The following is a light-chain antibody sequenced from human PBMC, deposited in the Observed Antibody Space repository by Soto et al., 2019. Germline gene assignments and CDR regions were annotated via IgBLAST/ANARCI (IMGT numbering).Light chain of an antibody. Sequence: QSALTQPASVSGSPGKSITISCTGTSSDVGGYNYVSWYQQHPGKAPKLMIYEVTNRPSGVSNRFSGSRSGNTASLTISGLQAEDEADYYCSSYTGSNTLIFGGGTKLTVL. CDR3: SSYTGSNTLI. V-gene: IGLV2-14*01. CDR1: SSDVGGYNY. CDR2: EVT. J-gene: IGLJ2*01.